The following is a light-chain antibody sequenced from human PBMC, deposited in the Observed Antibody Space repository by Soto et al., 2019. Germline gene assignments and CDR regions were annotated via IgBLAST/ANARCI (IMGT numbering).Light chain of an antibody. CDR2: GAS. CDR3: QQYGSSQS. CDR1: QSVSSN. J-gene: IGKJ1*01. Sequence: EIVMTQSPATLSVSPGERATLSCRASQSVSSNLAWYQQKPGQAPRLLIYGASTRATAIPARFSGSGSGTEFTLTITRLEPEDFAVYYCQQYGSSQSFGQGTKVEIK. V-gene: IGKV3-15*01.